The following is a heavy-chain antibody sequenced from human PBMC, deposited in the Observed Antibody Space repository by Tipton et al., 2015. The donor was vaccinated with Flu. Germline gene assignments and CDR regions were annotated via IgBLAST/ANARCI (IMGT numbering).Heavy chain of an antibody. CDR2: INHSGST. V-gene: IGHV4-34*01. D-gene: IGHD2-15*01. Sequence: TLSLTCAVYGGSFSGYSWTWIRQPPGKRLEWIGEINHSGSTNYNPSLKSRVTISVDTSKNQFSLKLSSVTAADTAVYYCARGLGRYCSGGRCYFDPWAREPWSPSPQ. CDR3: ARGLGRYCSGGRCYFDP. J-gene: IGHJ5*02. CDR1: GGSFSGYS.